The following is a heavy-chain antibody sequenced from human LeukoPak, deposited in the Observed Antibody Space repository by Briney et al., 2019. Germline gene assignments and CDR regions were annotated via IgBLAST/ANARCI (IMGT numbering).Heavy chain of an antibody. V-gene: IGHV1-8*03. CDR2: MNPNSGNT. Sequence: ASVKVSCKASGYTFTSYDINWVRQATGQGLEWMGWMNPNSGNTGYAQKFQGRVTITRNTSISTAYMELSSLRSEDTAVYYCARAAVRNYYYYYMDVWGKGTTVTVSS. D-gene: IGHD4-17*01. CDR1: GYTFTSYD. J-gene: IGHJ6*03. CDR3: ARAAVRNYYYYYMDV.